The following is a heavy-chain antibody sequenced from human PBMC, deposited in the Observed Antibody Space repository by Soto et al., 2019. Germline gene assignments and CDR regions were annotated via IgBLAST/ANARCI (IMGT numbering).Heavy chain of an antibody. CDR1: GFTFSNYI. D-gene: IGHD1-26*01. V-gene: IGHV3-30-3*01. CDR2: ILHDGNNK. J-gene: IGHJ4*02. Sequence: PGGSLRLSCAASGFTFSNYIMHWVRQAPGKGLEWVAIILHDGNNKYYADSVKGRFTISRDNSKNTLYLQMNSLRTEDTAIYYCARDDEGGSSCDLGNLGQGTLLTISS. CDR3: ARDDEGGSSCDLGN.